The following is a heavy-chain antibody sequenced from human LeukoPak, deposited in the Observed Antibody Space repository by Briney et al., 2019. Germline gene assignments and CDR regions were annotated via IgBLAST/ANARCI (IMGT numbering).Heavy chain of an antibody. V-gene: IGHV3-23*01. CDR1: GFTFSSYG. D-gene: IGHD3-9*01. Sequence: PGGSLRLSCAASGFTFSSYGMSWVRQAPGKGLEWVSAISGSGGSTYYADSVKGRFTISRDNSKNTLYLQMNSLRAEDTAVYYCAKDPPRGYDILTGSDYWGQGTLVTVSS. CDR2: ISGSGGST. J-gene: IGHJ4*02. CDR3: AKDPPRGYDILTGSDY.